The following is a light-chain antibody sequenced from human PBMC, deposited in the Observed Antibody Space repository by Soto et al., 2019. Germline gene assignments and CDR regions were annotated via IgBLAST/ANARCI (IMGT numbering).Light chain of an antibody. CDR3: QQYTGPPTT. J-gene: IGKJ5*01. CDR2: DAS. CDR1: QSISDT. V-gene: IGKV3D-15*01. Sequence: EIVMTQSPATLSVSPGGRATLSCRASQSISDTLAWYQQKPGQAPRLLIYDASNRATGIPARFSGSGSGTDFTLTITRLEPEDSAVYFCQQYTGPPTTFGQGTRLEIK.